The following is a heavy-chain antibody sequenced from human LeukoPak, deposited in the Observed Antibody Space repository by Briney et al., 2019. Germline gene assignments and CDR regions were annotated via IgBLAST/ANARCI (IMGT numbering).Heavy chain of an antibody. CDR2: ISGSGAST. V-gene: IGHV3-23*01. Sequence: GGSLRLSCAASGFTFNNYAMGWVRQAPGKGLEWVSTISGSGASTYYADSVKGRLTISRDNSKNTLYLQMNSLRAEDTAVYYCAKSRSGSYSEGDSWGQGTLVTVSS. J-gene: IGHJ5*01. D-gene: IGHD3-22*01. CDR1: GFTFNNYA. CDR3: AKSRSGSYSEGDS.